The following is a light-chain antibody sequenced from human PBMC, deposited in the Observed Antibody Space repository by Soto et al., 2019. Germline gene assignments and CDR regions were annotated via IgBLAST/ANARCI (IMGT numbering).Light chain of an antibody. CDR3: QQYGTSPLT. Sequence: IVLKQSPAILSLSPGERATLSCRASQTVSSNYLAWYQQKPGQAPRLLIYSASTRATGIPDRFSGSGSGTDFTLTISRLEPEDFAVYYCQQYGTSPLTFGGGTKVDI. CDR1: QTVSSNY. V-gene: IGKV3-20*01. CDR2: SAS. J-gene: IGKJ4*01.